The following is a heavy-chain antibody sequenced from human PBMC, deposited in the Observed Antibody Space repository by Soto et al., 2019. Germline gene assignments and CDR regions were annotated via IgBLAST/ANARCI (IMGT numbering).Heavy chain of an antibody. V-gene: IGHV4-59*08. J-gene: IGHJ3*02. CDR1: GGSISSYY. CDR3: ARHWTPYCSSTSCSPPDAFDI. CDR2: IYYSGST. D-gene: IGHD2-2*01. Sequence: SETLSLTCTVSGGSISSYYWSWIRQPPGKGLEWIGYIYYSGSTNYNPSLKSRVTISVDTSKNQFSLKLSSVTAADTAVYYCARHWTPYCSSTSCSPPDAFDIWGQGTMVTVSS.